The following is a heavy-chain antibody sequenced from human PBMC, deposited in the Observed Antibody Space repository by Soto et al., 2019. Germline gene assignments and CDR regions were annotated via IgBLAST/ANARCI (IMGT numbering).Heavy chain of an antibody. CDR1: GDSISSGDYY. CDR3: ARDIVLVPFFFGYYGMDV. D-gene: IGHD2-2*01. V-gene: IGHV4-30-4*01. J-gene: IGHJ6*02. Sequence: SETLSLTCTVSGDSISSGDYYWSWIRQPPGKGLEWIGYTYYSGSTYYNPSLKSRVTISVDTSKNQFSLKLSSVTAADTAVYYCARDIVLVPFFFGYYGMDVWGQGTTVTVSS. CDR2: TYYSGST.